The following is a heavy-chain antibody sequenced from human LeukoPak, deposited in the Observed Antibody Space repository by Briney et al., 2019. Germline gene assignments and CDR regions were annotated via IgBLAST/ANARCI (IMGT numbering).Heavy chain of an antibody. D-gene: IGHD1-1*01. V-gene: IGHV4-34*01. CDR3: ARYVPVRTGTTRASFDY. J-gene: IGHJ4*02. Sequence: SETLSLTCAVYGGSFSGYYWGWIRQPPGKGLECIGNIYYSGSTYYNPSLKSRVTISVDTSKNQFSLNLRSVTAADTAVYYCARYVPVRTGTTRASFDYWGQGTLVTVSS. CDR2: IYYSGST. CDR1: GGSFSGYY.